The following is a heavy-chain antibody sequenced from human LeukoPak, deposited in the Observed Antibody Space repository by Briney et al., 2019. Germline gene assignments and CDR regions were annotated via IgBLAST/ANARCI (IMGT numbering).Heavy chain of an antibody. CDR2: IYHSGST. J-gene: IGHJ4*02. CDR1: GGSISSSNW. CDR3: ARDRYYYDSSGYSSYYFDY. D-gene: IGHD3-22*01. Sequence: SETLSLTCAVSGGSISSSNWWSWVRQPPGKGLEWIGEIYHSGSTNHNPSLKSRVTISVDKSKNQFSLKLSSVTAADTAVYYCARDRYYYDSSGYSSYYFDYWGQGTLVTVSS. V-gene: IGHV4-4*02.